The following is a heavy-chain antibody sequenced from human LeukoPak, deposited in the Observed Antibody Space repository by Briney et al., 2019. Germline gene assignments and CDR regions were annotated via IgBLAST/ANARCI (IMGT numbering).Heavy chain of an antibody. D-gene: IGHD1-14*01. CDR1: GYSFTTYW. J-gene: IGHJ5*02. CDR2: IYPGDSRT. CDR3: IYRKFGSPWFDT. V-gene: IGHV5-51*01. Sequence: GESLEISCQGSGYSFTTYWIGWVRQMPGKGLELMAVIYPGDSRTRYNPSFQGQVIISVDKSISTAYLQWSSLKASDTAMYYCIYRKFGSPWFDTWGQGTLVTVSS.